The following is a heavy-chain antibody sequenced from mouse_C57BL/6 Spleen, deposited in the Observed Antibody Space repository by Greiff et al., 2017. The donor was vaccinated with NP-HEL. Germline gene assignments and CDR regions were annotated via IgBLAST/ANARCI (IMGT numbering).Heavy chain of an antibody. V-gene: IGHV5-4*01. D-gene: IGHD1-1*01. CDR1: GFTFSSYA. CDR2: ISDGGSYT. CDR3: AREGLRSSFDY. J-gene: IGHJ2*01. Sequence: EVQRVESGGGLVKPGGSLKLSCAASGFTFSSYAMSWVRQTPEKRLEWVATISDGGSYTYYPDNVKGRFTISRDNAKNNLYLQMSHLKSEGTAMYYCAREGLRSSFDYWGQGTTLTVSS.